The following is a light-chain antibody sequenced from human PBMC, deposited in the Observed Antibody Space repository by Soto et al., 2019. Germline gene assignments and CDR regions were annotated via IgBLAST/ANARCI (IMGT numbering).Light chain of an antibody. V-gene: IGKV3-15*01. J-gene: IGKJ2*01. CDR1: QSVSND. CDR2: GAS. Sequence: EIVMTQSPATLSVSPGERATLSCRASQSVSNDLAWYQQKPGQAPRLLIYGASTRATGIPARFSGSGSGTEFTLTISSLQSEEFAVYYCQQYNNWPPYSFGQGTKLEIK. CDR3: QQYNNWPPYS.